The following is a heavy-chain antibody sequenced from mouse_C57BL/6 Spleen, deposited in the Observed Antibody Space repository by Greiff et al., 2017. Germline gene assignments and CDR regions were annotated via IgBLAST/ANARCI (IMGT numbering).Heavy chain of an antibody. CDR3: ARDYGSSLYAMDY. V-gene: IGHV1-64*01. D-gene: IGHD1-1*01. CDR2: IHPNSGST. Sequence: QVLLKQPGAELVKPGASVKLSCKASGYTFTSYWMHWVKQRPGQGLEWIGMIHPNSGSTNYNEKFKSKATLTVDKSSSTAYMQLSSLTSEDSAVYYCARDYGSSLYAMDYWGQGTSVTVSS. J-gene: IGHJ4*01. CDR1: GYTFTSYW.